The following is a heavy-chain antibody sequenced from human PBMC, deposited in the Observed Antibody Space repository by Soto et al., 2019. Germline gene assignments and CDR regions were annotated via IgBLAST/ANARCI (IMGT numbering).Heavy chain of an antibody. D-gene: IGHD4-17*01. CDR1: GYTFTSYS. CDR3: ARESTRTTAPDY. CDR2: FNAGSGNT. V-gene: IGHV1-3*01. Sequence: RDSGKVSGKASGYTFTSYSMHWVRQAPGQRLEWMGWFNAGSGNTKYSQKFQGRVTITRDTSATTAYMELSSLRYEDTAVYYCARESTRTTAPDYWGQGTLVTVSS. J-gene: IGHJ4*02.